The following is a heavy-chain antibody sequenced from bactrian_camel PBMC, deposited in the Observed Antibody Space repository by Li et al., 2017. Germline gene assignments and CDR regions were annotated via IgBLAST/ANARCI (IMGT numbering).Heavy chain of an antibody. CDR3: AAGTRIIVGDYCDGITT. J-gene: IGHJ6*01. V-gene: IGHV3S57*01. CDR1: GGTHSPYC. CDR2: IDSDGYT. Sequence: VQLVESGGGSVQAGGSLRLSCTYSGGTHSPYCMGWFRQAPGKDREGVAGIDSDGYTSYANSVKGRFAISQDNAKNTLYLQMSSLKPEDAGMYYCAAGTRIIVGDYCDGITTWGQGTQVTVS. D-gene: IGHD3*01.